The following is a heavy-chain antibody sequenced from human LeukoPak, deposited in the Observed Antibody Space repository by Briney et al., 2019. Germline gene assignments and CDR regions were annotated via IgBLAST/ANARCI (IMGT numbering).Heavy chain of an antibody. CDR2: INPNSGDT. J-gene: IGHJ4*02. D-gene: IGHD5-12*01. CDR1: GYTFTGYH. CDR3: ARVDIVATQYYFDY. V-gene: IGHV1-2*06. Sequence: GASVKVSCKASGYTFTGYHMHWVRQAPGQGLEWVGRINPNSGDTNYAQKFQGRVTMTRDTSISTAYMELSSLRSEDTAVYYCARVDIVATQYYFDYWGQGTLATVSS.